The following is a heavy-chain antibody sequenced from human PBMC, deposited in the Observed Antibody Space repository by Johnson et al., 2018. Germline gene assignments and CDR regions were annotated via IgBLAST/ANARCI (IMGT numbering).Heavy chain of an antibody. CDR1: GFTFSGSA. D-gene: IGHD3-22*01. J-gene: IGHJ3*02. CDR2: IRSKVYSYAT. CDR3: TRLNQLPGDSGGLGYAFDI. V-gene: IGHV3-73*01. Sequence: VQLVESGGGLVQPGGSLKLSCAASGFTFSGSALHWVRQASGKGLEWVGRIRSKVYSYATAYATSVTGRFTITRDDSKNTAYLQINSLKADDTAVYYCTRLNQLPGDSGGLGYAFDIWGQGTMVTVSS.